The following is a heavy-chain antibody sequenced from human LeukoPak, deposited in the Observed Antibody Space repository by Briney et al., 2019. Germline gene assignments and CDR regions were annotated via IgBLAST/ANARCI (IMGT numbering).Heavy chain of an antibody. V-gene: IGHV4-39*07. D-gene: IGHD3-22*01. CDR3: ARNLLPYDSSGLGDY. J-gene: IGHJ4*02. CDR1: GGSISSSSNY. Sequence: SETLSLTCTVSGGSISSSSNYWGWIRQPPGKGLEWIGSIYYSGSTHYNPSLKSRVTISVDTSKNQFSLKLSSVTAADTAVYYCARNLLPYDSSGLGDYWGQGTLVAVSS. CDR2: IYYSGST.